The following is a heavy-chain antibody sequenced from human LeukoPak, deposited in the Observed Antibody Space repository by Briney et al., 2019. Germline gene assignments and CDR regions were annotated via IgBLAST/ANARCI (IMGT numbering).Heavy chain of an antibody. CDR2: INTYSGNT. CDR1: GYTFISYG. Sequence: GASVKVSCKASGYTFISYGINWVRQAPGQGLEWMGWINTYSGNTNYAQSLQGRVTMTTDTSTSTAYMELRSLRSDDTAVYYCARDGYYYDSSGYYSGHYYYGMDVWGQGTTVTVSS. J-gene: IGHJ6*02. D-gene: IGHD3-22*01. V-gene: IGHV1-18*01. CDR3: ARDGYYYDSSGYYSGHYYYGMDV.